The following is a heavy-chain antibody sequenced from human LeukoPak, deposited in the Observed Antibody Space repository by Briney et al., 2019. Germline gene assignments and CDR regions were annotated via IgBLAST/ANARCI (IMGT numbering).Heavy chain of an antibody. CDR3: ARSVQSCSSSSCLKY. V-gene: IGHV4-38-2*01. CDR2: LSHRGTR. J-gene: IGHJ4*02. D-gene: IGHD2-15*01. Sequence: SQTLSLTCAVSGGSISNTYYWGWIRQPPGKGLERIGTLSHRGTRYYRPSLKSRVTISVDTSKNQSSLKLSSVTAADTAVYYCARSVQSCSSSSCLKYWGQGTLVTVSS. CDR1: GGSISNTYY.